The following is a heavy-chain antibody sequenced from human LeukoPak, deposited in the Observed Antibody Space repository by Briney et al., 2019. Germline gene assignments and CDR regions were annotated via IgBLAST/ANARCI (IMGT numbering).Heavy chain of an antibody. CDR2: ISAYNGNT. D-gene: IGHD3-22*01. J-gene: IGHJ4*02. CDR1: GYTFTSYG. V-gene: IGHV1-18*01. Sequence: ASVKVSCKASGYTFTSYGISWVRQAPGQGLEWMGWISAYNGNTNYAQKLQGRVTMTTDTPTSTAYMELRSLRSDDTAVYYCARDSITMIGGDRGYFDYWGQGTLVTVSS. CDR3: ARDSITMIGGDRGYFDY.